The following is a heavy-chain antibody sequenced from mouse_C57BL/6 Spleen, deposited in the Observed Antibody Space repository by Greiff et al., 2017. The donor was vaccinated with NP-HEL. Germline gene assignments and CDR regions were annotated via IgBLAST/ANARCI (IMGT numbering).Heavy chain of an antibody. Sequence: VHVKHSGPELVKPGASVKISCKASGYTFTDYYMNWVKQSHGKSLEWIGDINPNNGGTSYNQKFKGKATLTVDKSSSTAYMELSSLTSEDSAVYYCARVRFLAMDYWGQGTSVTVAS. V-gene: IGHV1-26*01. CDR1: GYTFTDYY. CDR2: INPNNGGT. CDR3: ARVRFLAMDY. J-gene: IGHJ4*01.